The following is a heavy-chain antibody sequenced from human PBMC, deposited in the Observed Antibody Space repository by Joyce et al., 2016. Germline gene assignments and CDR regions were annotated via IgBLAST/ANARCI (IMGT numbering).Heavy chain of an antibody. CDR2: IYYSGNS. D-gene: IGHD6-19*01. CDR1: GGATSNSNYY. V-gene: IGHV4-39*01. J-gene: IGHJ3*02. CDR3: GSFEGNLVVADKDAFDN. Sequence: QLHLQESGPGVVKPSETVSLTCSVSGGATSNSNYYWAWVRQPPGKGLEWMASIYYSGNSYSNPSLKVRVTISVDTSKNQFSLRLASVTAADTAVYYCGSFEGNLVVADKDAFDNWGQGTMVTVSS.